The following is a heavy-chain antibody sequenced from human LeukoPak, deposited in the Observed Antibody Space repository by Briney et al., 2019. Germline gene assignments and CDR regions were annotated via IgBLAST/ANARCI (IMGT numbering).Heavy chain of an antibody. Sequence: ASVKVSCKVSGYTLTEFSMHWVRQAPGKGLEWMGGFDPEDGETIYAQKFQGRVTMTEDTSTDAAYMELSSLRSEDTAVYYCATDLPLGVVAATPMTGYWGQGTLVTVSS. CDR3: ATDLPLGVVAATPMTGY. J-gene: IGHJ4*02. V-gene: IGHV1-24*01. CDR1: GYTLTEFS. D-gene: IGHD2-15*01. CDR2: FDPEDGET.